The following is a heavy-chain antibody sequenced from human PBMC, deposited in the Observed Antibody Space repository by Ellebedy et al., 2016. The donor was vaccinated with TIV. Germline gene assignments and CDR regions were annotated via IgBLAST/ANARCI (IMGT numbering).Heavy chain of an antibody. V-gene: IGHV4-39*01. J-gene: IGHJ6*02. D-gene: IGHD2-2*01. Sequence: MPSETLSLTCTVSGGSISSSSYYWGWIRQPPGKGLEWIGSIYYSGSTYYNPSLKSRVTISVDTSKNQFSLKLSSVTAADTAVYYCARGLLPAAIGYYYYYGMDVWGQGTTVTVS. CDR3: ARGLLPAAIGYYYYYGMDV. CDR2: IYYSGST. CDR1: GGSISSSSYY.